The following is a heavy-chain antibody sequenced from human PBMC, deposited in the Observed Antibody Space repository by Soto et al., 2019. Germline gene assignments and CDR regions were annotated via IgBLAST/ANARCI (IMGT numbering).Heavy chain of an antibody. V-gene: IGHV3-49*03. CDR3: TREANYYDSSGYYLLTYFDY. CDR2: IRSKTYGGTT. CDR1: GFTFGDYA. Sequence: SLRLSCTASGFTFGDYAMSWFRQAPGKGLEWVGFIRSKTYGGTTEYAASVKGRFTISRDDSKSIAYLQMNSLKTEDTAVYYCTREANYYDSSGYYLLTYFDYWGQGTLVTVSS. D-gene: IGHD3-22*01. J-gene: IGHJ4*02.